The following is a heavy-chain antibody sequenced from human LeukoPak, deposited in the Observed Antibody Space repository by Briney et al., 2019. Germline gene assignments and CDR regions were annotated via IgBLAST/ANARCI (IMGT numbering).Heavy chain of an antibody. CDR3: ARDSETTPIHVLGY. V-gene: IGHV3-30-3*01. CDR1: GFTFTNYV. D-gene: IGHD2-15*01. J-gene: IGHJ4*02. CDR2: VSSDGGIK. Sequence: GGSLRLSCVVSGFTFTNYVVHWVRQAPGKGLEWVTLVSSDGGIKYYAASVKGRFSVSRDISKNTLYLQMNSLRVDDTAVYYCARDSETTPIHVLGYWGQGTLVTVSS.